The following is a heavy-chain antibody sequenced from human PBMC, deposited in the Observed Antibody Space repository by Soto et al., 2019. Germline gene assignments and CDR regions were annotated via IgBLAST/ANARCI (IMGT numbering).Heavy chain of an antibody. CDR1: GFSLSTGGVG. Sequence: QITLKESGPTLVKPTQTLTLTCTFSGFSLSTGGVGVGWIRQPPGKALEWLALIYWDDDKRYNPSLQSRLTITKDAYNQVVLSMTNLDPVDTATYYCAHRNVEVLAGSTHTFDYWGQGSLVTVSS. D-gene: IGHD1-7*01. CDR2: IYWDDDK. J-gene: IGHJ4*02. CDR3: AHRNVEVLAGSTHTFDY. V-gene: IGHV2-5*02.